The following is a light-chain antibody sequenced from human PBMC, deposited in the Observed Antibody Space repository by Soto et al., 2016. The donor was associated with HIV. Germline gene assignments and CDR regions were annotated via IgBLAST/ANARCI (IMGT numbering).Light chain of an antibody. CDR2: QDN. J-gene: IGLJ2*01. CDR1: KLGDKX. V-gene: IGLV3-1*01. CDR3: QAWDSSTVV. Sequence: SFELTQPSSVSVSPGQTASITCSGDKLGDKXACWYQQKPGQSPVLVIFQDNKRPAGIPERFSGSNSGNTATLTISGTQAMDEADYYCQAWDSSTVVFGGGTKLTVL.